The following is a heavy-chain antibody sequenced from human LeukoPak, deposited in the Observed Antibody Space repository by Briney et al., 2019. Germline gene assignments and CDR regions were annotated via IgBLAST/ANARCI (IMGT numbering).Heavy chain of an antibody. CDR2: ISRGGGTI. CDR1: GFSFSNNE. CDR3: ASSTGYSYGYFDY. J-gene: IGHJ4*02. Sequence: GGPLRLSCTASGFSFSNNEMNWVRQAPGRGLEWVSYISRGGGTIYYADSVKGRFTLSRDNVQNSLYLQMNSLRAEDTAVYYCASSTGYSYGYFDYWGQGTLVTVSS. D-gene: IGHD5-18*01. V-gene: IGHV3-48*03.